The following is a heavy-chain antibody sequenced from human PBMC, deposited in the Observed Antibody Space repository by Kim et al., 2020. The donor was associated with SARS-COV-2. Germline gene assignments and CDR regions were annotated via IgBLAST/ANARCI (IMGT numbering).Heavy chain of an antibody. CDR1: GGTFSSYA. V-gene: IGHV1-69*04. J-gene: IGHJ4*02. D-gene: IGHD6-19*01. Sequence: SVKVSCKASGGTFSSYAISWVRQAPGQGLEWMVRIIPILGIANYAQKFQGRVTITADKSTSTAYMELSSLRSEDTAVYYCARFAVAGTSFVFDYWGQGTLVTVSS. CDR2: IIPILGIA. CDR3: ARFAVAGTSFVFDY.